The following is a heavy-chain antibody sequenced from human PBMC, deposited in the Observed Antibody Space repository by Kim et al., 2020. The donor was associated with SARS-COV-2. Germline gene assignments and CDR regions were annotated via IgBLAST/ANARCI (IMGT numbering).Heavy chain of an antibody. J-gene: IGHJ5*02. D-gene: IGHD3-3*02. CDR3: ARGFQANIRRGVHWFDP. CDR1: GGSISSYY. Sequence: SETLSLTCTVSGGSISSYYWSWIRQPPGKGLEWIGYIYYSGSTNYNPSLKSRVTISVDTSKNQFSLKLSSVTAADTAVYYCARGFQANIRRGVHWFDPWG. V-gene: IGHV4-59*13. CDR2: IYYSGST.